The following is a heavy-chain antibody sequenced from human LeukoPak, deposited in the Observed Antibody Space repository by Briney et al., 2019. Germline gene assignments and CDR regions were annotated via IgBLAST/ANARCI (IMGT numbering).Heavy chain of an antibody. Sequence: PSETLSLTCTVSGGSISSYYWSWIRQPPGKGLEWIGYIYYSGSTNYNPSLKSRVTISVDTSKNQFSLKLSSVTAADTAVYYCARTVRYCSSTSCYYYYGMDVWGQGTTVTVSS. D-gene: IGHD2-2*01. CDR3: ARTVRYCSSTSCYYYYGMDV. J-gene: IGHJ6*02. V-gene: IGHV4-59*08. CDR2: IYYSGST. CDR1: GGSISSYY.